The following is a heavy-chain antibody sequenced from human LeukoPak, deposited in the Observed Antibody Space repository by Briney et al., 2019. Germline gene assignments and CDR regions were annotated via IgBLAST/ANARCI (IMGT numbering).Heavy chain of an antibody. Sequence: SETLSLTCTVSGGSISSYYWSWIRQPPGKGLEWIGYIYYSGSTNCNPSLKSRVTISVDTSKNQFSLKLSSVTAADTAVYYCARQRAAGWFDPWGQGTLVTVSS. CDR3: ARQRAAGWFDP. CDR1: GGSISSYY. J-gene: IGHJ5*02. CDR2: IYYSGST. D-gene: IGHD2-15*01. V-gene: IGHV4-59*08.